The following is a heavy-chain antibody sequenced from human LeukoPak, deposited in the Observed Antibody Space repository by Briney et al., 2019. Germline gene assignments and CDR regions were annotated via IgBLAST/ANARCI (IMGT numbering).Heavy chain of an antibody. CDR3: ARDLFVDERSDGY. J-gene: IGHJ4*02. Sequence: PSETLSLTCTVSGGSISSYYWSWIRQPPGKGLEWIGYIYYSGSTNYNPSLKSRVTISVDTSKNQFSLKLSSVTAADTAVYYCARDLFVDERSDGYWGQGTLVTVSS. D-gene: IGHD3-10*02. CDR2: IYYSGST. V-gene: IGHV4-59*01. CDR1: GGSISSYY.